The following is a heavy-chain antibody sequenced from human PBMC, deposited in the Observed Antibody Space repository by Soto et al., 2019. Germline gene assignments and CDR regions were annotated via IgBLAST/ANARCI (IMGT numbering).Heavy chain of an antibody. V-gene: IGHV3-9*01. CDR3: AKDSFYRGDYFYALDV. CDR1: GFNFEDYG. D-gene: IGHD4-17*01. Sequence: GGSLRLSCEVSGFNFEDYGIHWVRQRPGKCLEWVSGINWNSRSVAYADSVKGRFTISRDNAKNSLYLQMNSLGVEDTAFYYCAKDSFYRGDYFYALDVWGQGXTVTVYS. J-gene: IGHJ6*02. CDR2: INWNSRSV.